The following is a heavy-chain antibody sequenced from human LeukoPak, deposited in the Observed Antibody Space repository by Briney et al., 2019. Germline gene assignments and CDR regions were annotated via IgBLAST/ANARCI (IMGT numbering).Heavy chain of an antibody. Sequence: RLRRRTWAVARFTCSGRGKNWVLQAPVKGLESVAVIWYDGSNKYYADSVKGRFTISRDNSKNTLYLQMNSLRAEDTAVYYCARDRRESGSRGYFDYLGQGTLVTVSS. CDR2: IWYDGSNK. CDR3: ARDRRESGSRGYFDY. V-gene: IGHV3-33*08. J-gene: IGHJ4*02. D-gene: IGHD1-26*01. CDR1: RFTCSGRG.